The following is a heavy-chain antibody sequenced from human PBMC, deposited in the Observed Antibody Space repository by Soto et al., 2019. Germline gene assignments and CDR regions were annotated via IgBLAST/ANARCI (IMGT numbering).Heavy chain of an antibody. CDR2: IIPIFGTA. D-gene: IGHD3-22*01. V-gene: IGHV1-69*13. J-gene: IGHJ4*02. CDR3: ARDRGRLYDYDSSGYFFDY. Sequence: SVKVSCKASGGTFSSYAISWVRQAPGQGLEWMGGIIPIFGTANYAPKFQGRVTITADESTSTAYMELSSLRSEDTAVYYCARDRGRLYDYDSSGYFFDYWGQGTLVTVSS. CDR1: GGTFSSYA.